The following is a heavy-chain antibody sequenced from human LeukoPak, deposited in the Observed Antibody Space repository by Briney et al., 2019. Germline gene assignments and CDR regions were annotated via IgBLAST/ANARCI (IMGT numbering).Heavy chain of an antibody. J-gene: IGHJ4*02. Sequence: GGSLRLSCAASGFTVSSNYMSWIRQAPGKGLEWVSVIYSGGSTYYADSVKGRFTISRDNSKNTLYLQMNSLRAEDTAVYYCARDASYGDYAFDYWGQGTLVTVSS. CDR1: GFTVSSNY. D-gene: IGHD4-17*01. CDR2: IYSGGST. CDR3: ARDASYGDYAFDY. V-gene: IGHV3-53*01.